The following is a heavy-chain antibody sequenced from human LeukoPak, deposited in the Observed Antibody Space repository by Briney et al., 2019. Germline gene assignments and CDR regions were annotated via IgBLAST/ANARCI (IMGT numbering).Heavy chain of an antibody. V-gene: IGHV3-30*04. D-gene: IGHD3-16*01. CDR1: GFTFSSYA. J-gene: IGHJ3*02. CDR2: ISYDGSNK. CDR3: ARDGGTIMITFGGVIGAFDI. Sequence: GGSLRLSCAASGFTFSSYAMHWVRQAPGKGLEWVAVISYDGSNKYYADSVKGQFTISRDNSKNTLYLQMNSLRAEDTAVYYCARDGGTIMITFGGVIGAFDIWGQGTMVTVSS.